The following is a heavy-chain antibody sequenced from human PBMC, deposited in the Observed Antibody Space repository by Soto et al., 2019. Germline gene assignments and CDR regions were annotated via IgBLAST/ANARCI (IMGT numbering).Heavy chain of an antibody. CDR3: ARGRYCSSTRCFQSPAGAPWFDP. D-gene: IGHD2-2*01. Sequence: ASVKVSCKASGYTFTIYGISWVRQAPGQGLEWMGWISAYNGNTNYAQKLQGRVTMTTDTSTSTAYMELRSLRSDDTAVYYCARGRYCSSTRCFQSPAGAPWFDPWGQGTLVTVSS. CDR2: ISAYNGNT. V-gene: IGHV1-18*04. J-gene: IGHJ5*02. CDR1: GYTFTIYG.